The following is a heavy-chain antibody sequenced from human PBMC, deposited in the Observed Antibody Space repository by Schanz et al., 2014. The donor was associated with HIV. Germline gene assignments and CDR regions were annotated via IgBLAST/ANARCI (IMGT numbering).Heavy chain of an antibody. J-gene: IGHJ4*02. D-gene: IGHD1-26*01. Sequence: EVQLLQSGGGLVQPGGSLRLSCVSSGFTFSNYVMGWVRQAPGKDLEWVSGVTSSERTANYANPVRGRFTISRDNSKNTVSLQMSSLRVEDTAQYYCARRGNQSPTKGGSFDYWGQGVLVSVSS. V-gene: IGHV3-23*01. CDR2: VTSSERTA. CDR3: ARRGNQSPTKGGSFDY. CDR1: GFTFSNYV.